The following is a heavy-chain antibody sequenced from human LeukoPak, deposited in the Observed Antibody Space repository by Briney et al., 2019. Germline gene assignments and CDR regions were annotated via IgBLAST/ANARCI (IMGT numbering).Heavy chain of an antibody. Sequence: GASVKVSCKASGYTFTGYYMHWVRQAPGQGLERMGWINPNSGGTNYAQKFQGRVTMTRDTSISTAYMELSSLRSEDTAVYYCARARSNDYWGQGTLVTVSS. CDR2: INPNSGGT. J-gene: IGHJ4*02. V-gene: IGHV1-2*02. CDR3: ARARSNDY. D-gene: IGHD2-2*01. CDR1: GYTFTGYY.